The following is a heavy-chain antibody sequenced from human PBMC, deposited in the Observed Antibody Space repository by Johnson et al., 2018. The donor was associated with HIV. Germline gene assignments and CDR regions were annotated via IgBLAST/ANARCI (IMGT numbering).Heavy chain of an antibody. D-gene: IGHD4-17*01. V-gene: IGHV3-30*18. CDR3: AKDQGYAHDYGDHNAFDI. J-gene: IGHJ3*02. CDR2: ISYDGTNK. Sequence: QVQLVESGGGVVQPGRSLRLSCAASGFTFTNYAMHWVRQAPGKGLEWVAVISYDGTNKSYADSVQGRFPISRDNSKNTLYLQMNSLRAEDTAVYYCAKDQGYAHDYGDHNAFDIWGQGTMVTVSA. CDR1: GFTFTNYA.